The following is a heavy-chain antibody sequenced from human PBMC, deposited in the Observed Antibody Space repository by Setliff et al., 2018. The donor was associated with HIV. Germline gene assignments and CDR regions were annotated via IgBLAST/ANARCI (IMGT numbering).Heavy chain of an antibody. CDR1: GYTFTSYA. V-gene: IGHV1-3*01. J-gene: IGHJ4*02. Sequence: ASVKVSCKASGYTFTSYAMHWVRQAPGQRLEWMGRITAGNGDTKYSQKFQDRVTLTSDMSANIVYMDLTTLRSEDTAVYYCASPMFYDGKVVWGQGTPVTVSS. D-gene: IGHD3-22*01. CDR2: ITAGNGDT. CDR3: ASPMFYDGKVV.